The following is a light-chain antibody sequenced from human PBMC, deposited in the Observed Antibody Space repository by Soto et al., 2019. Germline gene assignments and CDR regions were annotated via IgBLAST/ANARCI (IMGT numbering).Light chain of an antibody. CDR2: DVT. CDR3: ISYTSSDTYV. CDR1: STDVGGYKY. Sequence: QSVLTQPASVSGSPGQSITISCTGTSTDVGGYKYVSWYQQHPGKATKLMIYDVTSRPSGISNRFSGSKSGNTAFLIIPGLQAEDEADYYCISYTSSDTYVFGTGTKVTVL. J-gene: IGLJ1*01. V-gene: IGLV2-14*01.